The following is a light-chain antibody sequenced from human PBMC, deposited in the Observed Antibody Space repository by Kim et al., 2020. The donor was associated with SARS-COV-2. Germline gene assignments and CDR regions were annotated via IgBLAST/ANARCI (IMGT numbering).Light chain of an antibody. J-gene: IGKJ1*01. CDR3: QSYNSAPWT. Sequence: SASVGDRVTITCRASQDISHYLVWFQHKRGKAPKLLIYAASALHSEVPSRFSGSGAGTDFTLTISSLQPEDVATYYCQSYNSAPWTFGQGTKVEI. V-gene: IGKV1-27*01. CDR2: AAS. CDR1: QDISHY.